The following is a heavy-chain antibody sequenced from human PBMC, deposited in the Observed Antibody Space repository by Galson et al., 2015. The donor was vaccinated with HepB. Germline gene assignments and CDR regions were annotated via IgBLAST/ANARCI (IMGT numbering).Heavy chain of an antibody. Sequence: SVKVSCKASGYTFTGYYMHWVRQAPGQGLEWMGWINPNSGGTNYAQKFQGRVTMTRDTSISTAYMELSRLRSDDTAVYYCARDTKRGYSYAQGYWGQGTLVTVSS. CDR1: GYTFTGYY. CDR3: ARDTKRGYSYAQGY. D-gene: IGHD5-18*01. CDR2: INPNSGGT. V-gene: IGHV1-2*02. J-gene: IGHJ4*02.